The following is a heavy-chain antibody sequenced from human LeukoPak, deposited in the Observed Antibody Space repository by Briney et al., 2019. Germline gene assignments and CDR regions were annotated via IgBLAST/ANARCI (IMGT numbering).Heavy chain of an antibody. Sequence: GGSLRLSCAASGFTFSNSAMSWVRQAPGKGLESVSTLSGSGITTYYADSVKGRITISRDNSKNTLYLQMNSLRAEDTAVYYCAKGIYSSGWSYFDYWGHGTLVTVSS. CDR3: AKGIYSSGWSYFDY. J-gene: IGHJ4*01. CDR2: LSGSGITT. CDR1: GFTFSNSA. V-gene: IGHV3-23*01. D-gene: IGHD6-19*01.